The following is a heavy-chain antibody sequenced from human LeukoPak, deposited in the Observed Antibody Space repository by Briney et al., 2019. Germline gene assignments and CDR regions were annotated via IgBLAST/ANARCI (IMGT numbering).Heavy chain of an antibody. CDR1: GGSISSYY. Sequence: SETLSLTCTVSGGSISSYYWSWIRQPAGKGLEWIGRIYTSGSTNYNPSLKSRVTMSVDTSKNQFSLKLSSVTAADTAVYYCARLKPSPGITGDYYYYYYMDVWGKGTTVTVSS. CDR3: ARLKPSPGITGDYYYYYYMDV. V-gene: IGHV4-4*07. D-gene: IGHD1-14*01. J-gene: IGHJ6*03. CDR2: IYTSGST.